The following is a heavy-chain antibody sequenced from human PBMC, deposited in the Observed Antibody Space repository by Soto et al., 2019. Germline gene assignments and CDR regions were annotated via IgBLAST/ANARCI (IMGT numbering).Heavy chain of an antibody. CDR1: GFTFSSYA. D-gene: IGHD3-9*01. Sequence: GGSLRLSCAASGFTFSSYAMSWVRQAPGKGLEWVSAISGSGGSTYYADSVKGRFTISRDNSKNTLYLQMNSLRAEDTAVYYCAKWDSILTGYYNVDYWGQGTLVTVSS. V-gene: IGHV3-23*01. J-gene: IGHJ4*02. CDR2: ISGSGGST. CDR3: AKWDSILTGYYNVDY.